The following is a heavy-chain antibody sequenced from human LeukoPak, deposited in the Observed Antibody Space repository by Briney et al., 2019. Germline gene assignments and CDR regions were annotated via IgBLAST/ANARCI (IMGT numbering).Heavy chain of an antibody. Sequence: SVKVSCKASGGTFSSYAISWVRQAPGQGLELMGRIIPIFGTANYAQKFQGRVTITTDESTSTAYMELSSLRSEDTAVYYCASSVAVAGTRFYYYYMDVWGKGTTVTVSS. CDR1: GGTFSSYA. CDR2: IIPIFGTA. V-gene: IGHV1-69*05. CDR3: ASSVAVAGTRFYYYYMDV. J-gene: IGHJ6*03. D-gene: IGHD6-19*01.